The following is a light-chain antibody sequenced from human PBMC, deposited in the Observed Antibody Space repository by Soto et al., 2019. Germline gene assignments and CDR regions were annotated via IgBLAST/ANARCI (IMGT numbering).Light chain of an antibody. Sequence: DIQMTQSPSSLSASVGDRVTITCRASQTISNYVNWYQRRSGKAPQLLIYAASSSQSGVPSRFSGSGSGTDFTLTISSLQPEDFATYYCQQSYSTPWTFGQGTKVEIK. CDR3: QQSYSTPWT. CDR2: AAS. V-gene: IGKV1-39*01. J-gene: IGKJ1*01. CDR1: QTISNY.